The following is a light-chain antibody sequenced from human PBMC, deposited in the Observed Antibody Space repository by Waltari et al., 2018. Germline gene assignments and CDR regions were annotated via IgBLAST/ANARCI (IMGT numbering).Light chain of an antibody. CDR3: QVWDDTNNSGV. Sequence: YVVTQPPSVSVAPGKTARLTCEGENIETKSVNWYQQKAGQAPLLVMFYDSDRPSGLPERFAGSNSGRTATLTINWVEPGDEADYHCQVWDDTNNSGVFGGGTKLTVL. CDR1: NIETKS. CDR2: YDS. V-gene: IGLV3-21*04. J-gene: IGLJ3*02.